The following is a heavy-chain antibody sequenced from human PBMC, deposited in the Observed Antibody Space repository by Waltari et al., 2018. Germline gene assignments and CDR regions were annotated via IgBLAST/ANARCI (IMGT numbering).Heavy chain of an antibody. Sequence: QVQLQESGPGLVKPSETLSLTCAVSGYSISSGYYWGWIRQPPGKGLEWIGSIYHSGSTYYNPSLKSRVTISVDTSKNQFSLKLSSVTAADTAVYYCARDMGGEPYYFDYWGQGTLVTVSS. CDR2: IYHSGST. V-gene: IGHV4-38-2*01. CDR1: GYSISSGYY. D-gene: IGHD3-16*01. J-gene: IGHJ4*02. CDR3: ARDMGGEPYYFDY.